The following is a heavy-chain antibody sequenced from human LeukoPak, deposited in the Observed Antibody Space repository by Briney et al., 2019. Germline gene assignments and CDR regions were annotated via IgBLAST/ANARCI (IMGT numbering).Heavy chain of an antibody. J-gene: IGHJ1*01. CDR3: AAEPARRYCGGDCYPN. CDR1: GFTFTSSA. V-gene: IGHV1-58*02. Sequence: SVKVSCKASGFTFTSSAMQWVRQARGQRLEWIGWIVVGSGNTNYAQKFQERVTITRDMSTSTAYMELSSLRSEDTAVYYCAAEPARRYCGGDCYPNWGQGTLVTVSS. CDR2: IVVGSGNT. D-gene: IGHD2-21*02.